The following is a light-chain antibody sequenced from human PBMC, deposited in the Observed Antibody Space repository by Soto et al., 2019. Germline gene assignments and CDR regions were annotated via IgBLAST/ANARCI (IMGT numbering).Light chain of an antibody. CDR3: QHYNTYWYT. V-gene: IGKV1-5*01. J-gene: IGKJ2*01. Sequence: DIQMTQSPSTLSVSVGDRVTITCRASQSIDRWLAWYQQKPKKAPKLLIYHAANLQSGVPSRFSGSGSGTEFTLTISSLQPDDFATYYCQHYNTYWYTFGQGTKLEIK. CDR2: HAA. CDR1: QSIDRW.